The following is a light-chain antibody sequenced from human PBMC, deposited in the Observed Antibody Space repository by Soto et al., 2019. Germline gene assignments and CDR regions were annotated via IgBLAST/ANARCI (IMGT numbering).Light chain of an antibody. V-gene: IGLV1-36*01. CDR3: AAWDDSLNGPV. CDR1: SSNIGNNA. J-gene: IGLJ2*01. Sequence: QPVLTQPPSVSDAPRQRVTISCSGSSSNIGNNAVNWYQQLPGKAPKLLIYYDDLLPSGVSDRFSGSKSGTSASLAIRGLQSEDEADYYCAAWDDSLNGPVFGGGTKVTVL. CDR2: YDD.